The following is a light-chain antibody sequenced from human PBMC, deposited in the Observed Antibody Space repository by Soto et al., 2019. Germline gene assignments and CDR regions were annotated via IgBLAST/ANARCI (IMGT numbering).Light chain of an antibody. V-gene: IGLV1-44*01. CDR1: SSDIGRNT. CDR2: SHN. Sequence: QSVLTQPPSASGTPGQMITISCSGSSSDIGRNTVNWYQQLPGTAPKLLIYSHNQRPSGVPDRFSGSKSGTTASLAISGLQSEDEADYYCASWDDNVNPFYVFGTGTKVTVL. J-gene: IGLJ1*01. CDR3: ASWDDNVNPFYV.